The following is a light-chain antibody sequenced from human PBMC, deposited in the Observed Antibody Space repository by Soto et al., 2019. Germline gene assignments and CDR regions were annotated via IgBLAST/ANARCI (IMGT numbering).Light chain of an antibody. Sequence: EIVMTQSPATLSVSPGERATLSCRASQSVGSYLAWYQQKPGQAPRLLIYGASTRATGIPARFSGSGSGTEFTLTISSLQSEDFAVYCCQQYNNWPLTFGGGTKVEIK. CDR3: QQYNNWPLT. J-gene: IGKJ4*01. CDR2: GAS. CDR1: QSVGSY. V-gene: IGKV3-15*01.